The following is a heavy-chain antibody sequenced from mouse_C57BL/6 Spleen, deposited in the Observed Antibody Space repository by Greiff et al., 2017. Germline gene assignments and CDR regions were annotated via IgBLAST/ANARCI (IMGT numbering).Heavy chain of an antibody. V-gene: IGHV1-81*01. Sequence: QVQLKQSGAELARPGASVKLSCKASGYTFTSYGMSWVKQRTGQGLEWIGAIYPRSGNTYYNEKFKGKATLTADKSSSTAYMELRSLTSEDSAVYLWARSGTTVVAGGYYFDDWGQGTTLTVTS. D-gene: IGHD1-1*01. CDR3: ARSGTTVVAGGYYFDD. CDR1: GYTFTSYG. CDR2: IYPRSGNT. J-gene: IGHJ2*01.